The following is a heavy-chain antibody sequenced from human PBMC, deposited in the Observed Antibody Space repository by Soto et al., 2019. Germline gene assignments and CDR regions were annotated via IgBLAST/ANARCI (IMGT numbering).Heavy chain of an antibody. J-gene: IGHJ4*02. D-gene: IGHD3-3*01. CDR1: GFTFSSYA. CDR2: ISGSGGST. V-gene: IGHV3-23*01. CDR3: AKLPLFGVASTTFDY. Sequence: PGGSLRLSCAAPGFTFSSYAMSWVRQAPGEGLEWVSAISGSGGSTYYADSVKGRFTISRDNSKNTLYLQMNSLRAEDTAVYYCAKLPLFGVASTTFDYWGQGTLVTVSS.